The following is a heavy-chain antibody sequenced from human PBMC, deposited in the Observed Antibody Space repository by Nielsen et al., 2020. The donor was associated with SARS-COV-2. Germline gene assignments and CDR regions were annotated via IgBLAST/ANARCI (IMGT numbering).Heavy chain of an antibody. D-gene: IGHD1-1*01. CDR3: AKDRSRAYNWNALGY. CDR2: ISWNSGSI. J-gene: IGHJ4*02. CDR1: GFTFDDYA. V-gene: IGHV3-9*01. Sequence: SLKISCAASGFTFDDYAMHWVRQAPGKGLEWVSGISWNSGSIGYADSVKGRFTISRDNSKNTLYLQMNSLRAEDTAVYYCAKDRSRAYNWNALGYWGQGTLVTVSS.